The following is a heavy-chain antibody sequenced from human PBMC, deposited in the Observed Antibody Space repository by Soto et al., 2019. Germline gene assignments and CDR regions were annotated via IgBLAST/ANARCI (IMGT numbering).Heavy chain of an antibody. CDR2: IYYSGST. Sequence: SETLSLTCAVSVGSISSSSYYWGWIRQPPGKGLEWIGSIYYSGSTYYNPSLKSRVTISVDTSKNQFSLKLSSVTAADTAVYYCTRHGETYVDYWGQGTLVTVSS. J-gene: IGHJ4*02. CDR3: TRHGETYVDY. CDR1: VGSISSSSYY. V-gene: IGHV4-39*01. D-gene: IGHD3-10*01.